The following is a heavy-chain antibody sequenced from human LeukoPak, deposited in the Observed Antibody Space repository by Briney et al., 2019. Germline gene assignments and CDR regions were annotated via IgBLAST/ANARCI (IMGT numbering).Heavy chain of an antibody. CDR1: GFTSSTYG. J-gene: IGHJ4*02. D-gene: IGHD1-26*01. V-gene: IGHV3-33*01. CDR2: IWHDGSKT. Sequence: GGSLRLSCAASGFTSSTYGMHWVRQAPGKGLDWVAVIWHDGSKTYYADSVKGRFTISRDNSKNTLYLQMNSLRAEDTAVFYCVRGSPNSGSQYGYWGQGTLVTVSS. CDR3: VRGSPNSGSQYGY.